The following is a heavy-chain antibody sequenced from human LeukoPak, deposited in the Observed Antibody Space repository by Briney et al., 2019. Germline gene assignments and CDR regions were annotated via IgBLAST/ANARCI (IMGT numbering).Heavy chain of an antibody. CDR2: INHSGST. CDR3: ARVFVVVPAAMPDGWFDP. D-gene: IGHD2-2*01. Sequence: SETLSLTCAVYGGSFSGYYWSWIRQPPGKGLEWIGEINHSGSTNYNPSLKSRVTISVDTSKNQFSLKLSSVTAADTAVYYCARVFVVVPAAMPDGWFDPWGQGTLVTVSS. V-gene: IGHV4-34*01. J-gene: IGHJ5*02. CDR1: GGSFSGYY.